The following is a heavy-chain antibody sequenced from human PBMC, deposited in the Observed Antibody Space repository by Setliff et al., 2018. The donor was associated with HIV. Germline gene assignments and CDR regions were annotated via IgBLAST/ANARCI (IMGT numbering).Heavy chain of an antibody. CDR3: ARWGSGSYERVFDY. J-gene: IGHJ4*02. V-gene: IGHV5-51*01. CDR1: GYSFTKFW. Sequence: GESLKISCQASGYSFTKFWIGWVRQMPGKGLEWMGLIYPGDSDTRYSPSFQGQVTISADKSTNTLFLHLGSLRVEDTAVYFCARWGSGSYERVFDYWGQGTLVTVSS. D-gene: IGHD1-26*01. CDR2: IYPGDSDT.